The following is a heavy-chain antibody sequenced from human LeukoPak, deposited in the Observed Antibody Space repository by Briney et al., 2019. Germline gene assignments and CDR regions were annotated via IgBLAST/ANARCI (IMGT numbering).Heavy chain of an antibody. CDR2: IRFDGSNK. J-gene: IGHJ4*02. Sequence: PGESLRLSCVASGITFRSSSMHWVRQAPGKGLEWLAFIRFDGSNKYYADSVKGRFTVSRDNSKSTLYLQMNSLRAEDTAVYYCAQPDFWGQGTLVTVSS. V-gene: IGHV3-30*02. CDR1: GITFRSSS. CDR3: AQPDF.